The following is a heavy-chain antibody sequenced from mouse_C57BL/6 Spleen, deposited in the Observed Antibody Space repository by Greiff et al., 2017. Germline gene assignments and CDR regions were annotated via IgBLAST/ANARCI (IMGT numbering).Heavy chain of an antibody. V-gene: IGHV1-15*01. Sequence: VQLQQSGAELVRPGASVTLSCKASGYTFTDYEMHWVKQTPVHGLEWIGAIDPETGGTAYNQKFKGKAILPADKSSSKAYLELRSLTSEDSAVXYSTRTNWDRYYFDYWGQGTTLTVSS. CDR3: TRTNWDRYYFDY. CDR2: IDPETGGT. J-gene: IGHJ2*01. CDR1: GYTFTDYE. D-gene: IGHD4-1*01.